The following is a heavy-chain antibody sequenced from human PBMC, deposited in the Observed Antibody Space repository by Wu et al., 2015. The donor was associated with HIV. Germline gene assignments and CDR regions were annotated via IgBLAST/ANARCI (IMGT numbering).Heavy chain of an antibody. Sequence: QVQLVQSGAEVKKPGASVKVSCKASGYTFISYGISWVRQAPGQGLEWMGWISAYNGDTNYAQRLQDRVTMTTDTSTSTAYMELRSLRSDDTAVYYCARESRTRWLQFADLDYWGQGTLVTVSS. CDR2: ISAYNGDT. CDR1: GYTFISYG. CDR3: ARESRTRWLQFADLDY. J-gene: IGHJ4*02. D-gene: IGHD5-24*01. V-gene: IGHV1-18*01.